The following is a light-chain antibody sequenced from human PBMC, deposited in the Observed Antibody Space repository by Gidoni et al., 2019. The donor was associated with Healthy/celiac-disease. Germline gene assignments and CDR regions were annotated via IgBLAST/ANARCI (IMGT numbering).Light chain of an antibody. CDR2: GAS. V-gene: IGKV3-15*01. J-gene: IGKJ1*01. Sequence: EIVMTQSPATLSVSPGERATLSCRASQSVNSNLAWYQQKPGQAARLLINGASTRATGTPARFSGSGSGTEFTLTISSLQSEDFAVYYCQQYNNWPPWTFGQGTKVEIK. CDR3: QQYNNWPPWT. CDR1: QSVNSN.